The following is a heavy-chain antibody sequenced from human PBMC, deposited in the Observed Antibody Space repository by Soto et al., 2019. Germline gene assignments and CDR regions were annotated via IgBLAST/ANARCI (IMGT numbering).Heavy chain of an antibody. CDR2: ISYDGSNK. V-gene: IGHV3-30*18. J-gene: IGHJ6*02. CDR1: GFTFSSYG. CDR3: AKTAGSGYYYYYYGMDV. Sequence: QVQLVESGGGVVQPGRSLRLSCAASGFTFSSYGMHWVRQAPGKGLEWVAVISYDGSNKYYADSVKGRFTISRDNSKNXXYLQMNSLRAEDTAVYYCAKTAGSGYYYYYYGMDVWGQGTTVTVSS. D-gene: IGHD3-22*01.